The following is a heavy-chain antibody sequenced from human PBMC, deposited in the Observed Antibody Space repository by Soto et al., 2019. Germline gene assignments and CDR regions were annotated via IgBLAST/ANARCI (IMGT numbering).Heavy chain of an antibody. CDR3: ARDPYGHGNTIAAPDY. CDR2: ISAYNGNT. CDR1: GYTFTSYG. Sequence: ASVKVSCKASGYTFTSYGISWVRQAPGQGLEWMGWISAYNGNTNYAQKLQGRVTMTTDTSTSTAYMELRSLRSDDTAVYYCARDPYGHGNTIAAPDYWGQGTLVTVSS. D-gene: IGHD6-6*01. J-gene: IGHJ4*02. V-gene: IGHV1-18*04.